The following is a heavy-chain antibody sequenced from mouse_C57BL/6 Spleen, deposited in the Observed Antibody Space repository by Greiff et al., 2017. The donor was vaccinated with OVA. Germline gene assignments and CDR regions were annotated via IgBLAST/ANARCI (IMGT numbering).Heavy chain of an antibody. D-gene: IGHD4-1*01. CDR1: GYTFTSYD. CDR3: ASRTGRGYFDY. J-gene: IGHJ2*01. V-gene: IGHV1-85*01. CDR2: IYPRDGST. Sequence: VQLQQSGPELVKPGASVKLSCKASGYTFTSYDINWVKQRPGQGLEWIGWIYPRDGSTTYNEKFKGKATLTVDTSSSTAYMELHSLTSEDSAVYFCASRTGRGYFDYWGQGTTLTVSS.